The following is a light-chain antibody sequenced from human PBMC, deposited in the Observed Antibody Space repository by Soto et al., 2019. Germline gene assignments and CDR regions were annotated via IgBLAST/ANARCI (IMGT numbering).Light chain of an antibody. V-gene: IGKV1-39*01. CDR3: LRDYSPLLA. Sequence: DIQMTQSPSSLSASIGDTVTITCRASQSIASFLNWLQLKPGKAPKLLISDTSTLQSGVPSRFSGGGSGTEFTLTIRSLQPEDSALYFCLRDYSPLLAFGAGTRVEIK. CDR2: DTS. J-gene: IGKJ4*01. CDR1: QSIASF.